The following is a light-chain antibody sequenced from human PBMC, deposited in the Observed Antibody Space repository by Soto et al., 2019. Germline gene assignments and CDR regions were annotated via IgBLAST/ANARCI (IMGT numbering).Light chain of an antibody. J-gene: IGLJ2*01. Sequence: QSVLTQPPSASGTPGQRVTVSCSGSSSTIGSNNVAWYKKLAGSAPKLLIYANQYRPSGVPDRFSGSKSGSSASLAISGLQSEDEADYFCASWDDDLRGPLFGGATKLTVL. CDR3: ASWDDDLRGPL. CDR2: ANQ. CDR1: SSTIGSNN. V-gene: IGLV1-44*01.